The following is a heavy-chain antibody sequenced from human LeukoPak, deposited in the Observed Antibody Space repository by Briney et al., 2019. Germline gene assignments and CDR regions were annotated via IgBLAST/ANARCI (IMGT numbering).Heavy chain of an antibody. J-gene: IGHJ4*02. CDR1: GGSISSYF. CDR2: IYYSGTT. D-gene: IGHD3-9*01. Sequence: SETLSLTCTVSGGSISSYFWSWIRQPPGKGLEWIGYIYYSGTTNYNPSLKSQVTISGDTSKRQFSLKLSSVTAADTAVYYCASLLTGYYSIDYWGQGTLVTVSS. V-gene: IGHV4-59*01. CDR3: ASLLTGYYSIDY.